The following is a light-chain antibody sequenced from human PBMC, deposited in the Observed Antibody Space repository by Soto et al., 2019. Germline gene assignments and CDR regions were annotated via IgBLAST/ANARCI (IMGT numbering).Light chain of an antibody. J-gene: IGLJ2*01. CDR1: SSDVGSYNY. V-gene: IGLV2-8*01. CDR2: EVS. CDR3: SSYAGSNNFV. Sequence: QSALTQPPSASGSPGQSVTISCTGTSSDVGSYNYVSWYQQHPGKAPKLMIYEVSKRPSGVPDRFSGSKSGNTASLPVSGLQAEDEADDYCSSYAGSNNFVFGGGTKVTVL.